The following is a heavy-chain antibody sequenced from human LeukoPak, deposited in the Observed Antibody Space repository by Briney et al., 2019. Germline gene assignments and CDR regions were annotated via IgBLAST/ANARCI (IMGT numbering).Heavy chain of an antibody. V-gene: IGHV4-4*02. Sequence: SETLSLTCAVSGGSISSSNWWSWVRQPPGKGLEWIGEIYHSGSTNYNPSFKSRVTISVDKSKNQFSLKLSSVTAADTAVYYCARVKLAHHYYFDYWGQGTLVTVSS. D-gene: IGHD3-3*02. CDR3: ARVKLAHHYYFDY. CDR2: IYHSGST. J-gene: IGHJ4*02. CDR1: GGSISSSNW.